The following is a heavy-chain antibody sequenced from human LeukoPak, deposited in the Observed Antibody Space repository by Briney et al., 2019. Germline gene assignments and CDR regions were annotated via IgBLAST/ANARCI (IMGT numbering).Heavy chain of an antibody. Sequence: PGGSLRLSCAASGFTFDDYAMHWVRQAPGKGLEWVSGISWNSGSIGYADSVKGRFTISRDNAKSSLYLQMNSLRTEDMAFYYCAKAEGATYNYMDVWGNGTTVTVSS. V-gene: IGHV3-9*03. CDR3: AKAEGATYNYMDV. CDR1: GFTFDDYA. J-gene: IGHJ6*03. D-gene: IGHD1-26*01. CDR2: ISWNSGSI.